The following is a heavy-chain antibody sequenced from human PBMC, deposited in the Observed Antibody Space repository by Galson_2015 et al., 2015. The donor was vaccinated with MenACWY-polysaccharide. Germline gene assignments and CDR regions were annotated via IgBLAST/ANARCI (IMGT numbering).Heavy chain of an antibody. CDR1: GFTVSSNY. CDR2: IYSGGST. J-gene: IGHJ2*01. CDR3: TRDLSSSSPYWYFDL. V-gene: IGHV3-66*01. Sequence: SLRLPCAASGFTVSSNYMSWVRQAPGKGLEWVSIIYSGGSTYYADSVKDRFTISRDNSKNTVYLQMNSLRAEDTAVYYCTRDLSSSSPYWYFDLWGRGTLVTVSS. D-gene: IGHD6-6*01.